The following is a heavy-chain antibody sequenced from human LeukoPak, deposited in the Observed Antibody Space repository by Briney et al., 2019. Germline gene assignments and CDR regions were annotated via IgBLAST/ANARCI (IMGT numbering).Heavy chain of an antibody. CDR3: ATTQWELSFYYFDY. Sequence: GSLRLSCAASGFTFSSYAMSWVRQAPGKGLEWVSAISGSGGSTYYADSVKGRFTISRDNSKNTLYLQMNSLRAEDTAVYYCATTQWELSFYYFDYWGQGTLVTVSS. CDR2: ISGSGGST. J-gene: IGHJ4*02. V-gene: IGHV3-23*01. CDR1: GFTFSSYA. D-gene: IGHD1-26*01.